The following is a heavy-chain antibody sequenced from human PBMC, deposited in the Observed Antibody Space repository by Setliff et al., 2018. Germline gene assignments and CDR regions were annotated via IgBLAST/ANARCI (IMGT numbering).Heavy chain of an antibody. Sequence: LGESLKISCKGSGYRFTSYWIGWVRQMPGKGLEWMGIIYPGDSDTRYSPSFQGQVTMSADKSISTAYLQWSSLKASDTAMYYCARRRYYDSSGYYYFDYWGQGTLVTVSS. CDR2: IYPGDSDT. D-gene: IGHD3-22*01. V-gene: IGHV5-51*01. CDR3: ARRRYYDSSGYYYFDY. CDR1: GYRFTSYW. J-gene: IGHJ4*02.